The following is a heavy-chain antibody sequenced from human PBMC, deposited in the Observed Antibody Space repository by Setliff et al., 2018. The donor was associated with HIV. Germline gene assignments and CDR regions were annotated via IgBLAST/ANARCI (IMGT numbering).Heavy chain of an antibody. J-gene: IGHJ6*02. D-gene: IGHD3-22*01. CDR1: GGSISSYS. CDR3: ARDFTYDNSGSLTGYGMDV. CDR2: IYYGGSA. Sequence: SETLSLTCSVSGGSISSYSWSWIRQVPGKGLEWIGNIYYGGSANYKPSLKSRVTISTDWHRNQFSLELRSVTTADTAVYYCARDFTYDNSGSLTGYGMDVWGQVTAVTVSS. V-gene: IGHV4-59*13.